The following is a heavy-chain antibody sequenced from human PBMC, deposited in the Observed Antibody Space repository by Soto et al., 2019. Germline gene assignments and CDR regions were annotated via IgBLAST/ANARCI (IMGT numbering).Heavy chain of an antibody. J-gene: IGHJ6*02. CDR3: ARDGRGVTTVWSAALDYYYGMDV. CDR1: GYTFTGYY. CDR2: INPNSGGT. D-gene: IGHD4-17*01. Sequence: QVQLVQSGAEVKKPGASVKVSCKASGYTFTGYYMHWVRQAPGQGLEWMGWINPNSGGTNYAQKFQGWVTMTRDTSVSTADMELSRLRSDDTAVYYCARDGRGVTTVWSAALDYYYGMDVWGQGTTVTVSS. V-gene: IGHV1-2*04.